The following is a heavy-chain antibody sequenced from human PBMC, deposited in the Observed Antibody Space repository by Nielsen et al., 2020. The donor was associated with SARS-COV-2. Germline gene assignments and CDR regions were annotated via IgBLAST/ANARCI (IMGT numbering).Heavy chain of an antibody. CDR2: ISSSSSYI. CDR3: ARDTAMDDGMDV. Sequence: GGSLRLSCAASGFTVSSNYMNWVRQAPGKGLEWVSSISSSSSYIYYADSVKGRFTISRDNAKNSLYLQMNSLRAEDTAVYYCARDTAMDDGMDVWGQGTTVTVSS. D-gene: IGHD5-18*01. V-gene: IGHV3-21*01. CDR1: GFTVSSNY. J-gene: IGHJ6*02.